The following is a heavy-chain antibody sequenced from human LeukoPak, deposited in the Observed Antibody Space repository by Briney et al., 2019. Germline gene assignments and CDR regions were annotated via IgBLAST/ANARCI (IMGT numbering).Heavy chain of an antibody. CDR3: ARGRPGDYFDY. D-gene: IGHD6-25*01. CDR2: INPNSGGT. J-gene: IGHJ4*02. Sequence: GASEKVSCKASGYTFTGYFMHWVRQAPGQGLDWMGWINPNSGGTSYLQNFQGRVTMTRDTSISTAYMDLSRLRSDDTAVYYCARGRPGDYFDYWGQGTLVTVSS. V-gene: IGHV1-2*02. CDR1: GYTFTGYF.